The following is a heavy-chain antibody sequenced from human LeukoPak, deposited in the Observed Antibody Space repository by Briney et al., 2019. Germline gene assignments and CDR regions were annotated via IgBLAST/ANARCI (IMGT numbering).Heavy chain of an antibody. CDR1: GFTFEDYA. Sequence: GGSLRLSCAASGFTFEDYAMHWVRQAPGKGLEWVSGINWEFNTLGYADSVKGRFTISRDNAKNSLYLQMNSLRSEDTALYYCAKGTPYYDILTGALDSWGPGTLVTVSS. D-gene: IGHD3-9*01. CDR2: INWEFNTL. J-gene: IGHJ4*02. CDR3: AKGTPYYDILTGALDS. V-gene: IGHV3-9*01.